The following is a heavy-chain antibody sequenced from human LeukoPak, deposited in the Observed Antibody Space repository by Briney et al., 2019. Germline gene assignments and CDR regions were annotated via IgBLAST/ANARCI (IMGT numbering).Heavy chain of an antibody. Sequence: GRCLGLSCTASGFTFTNAWMTWVRQAPGKGLVWGGRIKSASDGGTTDYAAPVKGRFTISRDDSKNTLYLQMDSLNSEDSAVYCCTTEYYYDSSGSLFYFDYWGQGSLVTVSS. D-gene: IGHD3-22*01. J-gene: IGHJ4*02. V-gene: IGHV3-15*01. CDR2: IKSASDGGTT. CDR3: TTEYYYDSSGSLFYFDY. CDR1: GFTFTNAW.